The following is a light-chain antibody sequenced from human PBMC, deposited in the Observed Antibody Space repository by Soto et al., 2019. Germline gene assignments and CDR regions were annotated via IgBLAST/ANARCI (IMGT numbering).Light chain of an antibody. CDR2: ASS. V-gene: IGKV1-39*01. CDR1: QDISNF. Sequence: DIQMTQSPSSLSASVGDRVTITCRASQDISNFLNWYQQRPGKAPKFLIHASSSLQSGVPSRFSGSGYGTDFTLTISSLQPEDFATYYCQQSYSIPFTFGRGTKLESK. CDR3: QQSYSIPFT. J-gene: IGKJ2*01.